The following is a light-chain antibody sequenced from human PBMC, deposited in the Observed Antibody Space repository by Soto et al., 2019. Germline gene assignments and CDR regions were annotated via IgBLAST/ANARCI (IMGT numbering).Light chain of an antibody. CDR1: QSISSW. J-gene: IGKJ1*01. Sequence: IQMTQSPSTLSASVGERVTITCRASQSISSWLAWYQQKPGKAPKLLIYDASSLESGVPSRFSGSGSGTEFTLTISSLQPDDLATYYCQQYNSYSWTFGQGTKVDIK. V-gene: IGKV1-5*01. CDR2: DAS. CDR3: QQYNSYSWT.